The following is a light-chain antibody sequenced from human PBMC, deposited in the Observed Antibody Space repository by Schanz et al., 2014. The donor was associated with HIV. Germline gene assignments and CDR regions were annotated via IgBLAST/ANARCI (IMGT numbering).Light chain of an antibody. CDR1: SSDGGGYNH. J-gene: IGLJ3*02. CDR3: SSFAGSNIPWV. V-gene: IGLV2-8*01. CDR2: EVT. Sequence: QSALTQPPSASGSPGQSVTISCTGTSSDGGGYNHVSWYQQHPGKAPKLMIYEVTKRPSGVPDRFSGSKSGTSASLAISGLQSEDEADYYCSSFAGSNIPWVFGGGTKLTVL.